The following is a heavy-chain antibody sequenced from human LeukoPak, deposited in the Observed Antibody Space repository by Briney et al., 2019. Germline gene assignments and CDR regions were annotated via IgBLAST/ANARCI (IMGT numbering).Heavy chain of an antibody. V-gene: IGHV3-7*01. CDR1: GLNFGVYW. Sequence: GGSLRLSCAASGLNFGVYWMSWVRQAPGNGLEWVANIKPDGSERYYVDSVKGRFTISRDNANNSLYLQMNSLRADDTAVYYCASGNWNDRAFDIWGQGTMVTVSS. D-gene: IGHD1-20*01. CDR2: IKPDGSER. J-gene: IGHJ3*02. CDR3: ASGNWNDRAFDI.